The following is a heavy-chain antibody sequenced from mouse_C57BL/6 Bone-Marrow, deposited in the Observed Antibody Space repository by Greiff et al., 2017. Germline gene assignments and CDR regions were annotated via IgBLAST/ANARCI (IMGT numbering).Heavy chain of an antibody. CDR2: ISDGGSYT. CDR3: ARDRDGYSFYFDY. V-gene: IGHV5-4*01. Sequence: EVKVVESGGGLVKPGGSLKLSCAASGFTFSSYAMSWVRQTPEKRLEWVATISDGGSYTYYPDNVKGRFTISRDNAKNNRYLQMSHLKSEDTAMYYCARDRDGYSFYFDYWGQGTTLTVSS. CDR1: GFTFSSYA. J-gene: IGHJ2*01. D-gene: IGHD2-3*01.